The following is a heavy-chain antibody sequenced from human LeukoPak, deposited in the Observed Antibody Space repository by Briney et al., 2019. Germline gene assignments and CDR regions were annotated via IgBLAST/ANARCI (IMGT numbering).Heavy chain of an antibody. J-gene: IGHJ6*01. CDR3: ARKAVTGYYYYGMDV. CDR1: GGSLSSGGYY. V-gene: IGHV4-31*03. Sequence: SETLSLTCTVSGGSLSSGGYYWSWVRQHPGRGLEWVGYIYYSGSTYYNPSLKSRVTISVDTSKNQFSLKLSSVTAADTAVYYCARKAVTGYYYYGMDVWGQGTTVTVSS. D-gene: IGHD1-14*01. CDR2: IYYSGST.